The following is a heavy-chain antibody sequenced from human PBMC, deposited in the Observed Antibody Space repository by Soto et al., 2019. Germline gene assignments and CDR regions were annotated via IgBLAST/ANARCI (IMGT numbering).Heavy chain of an antibody. J-gene: IGHJ5*02. CDR2: IHHSGST. V-gene: IGHV4-4*02. CDR3: ARRKLEMMYVGWFDP. Sequence: QVQLQESGPGLVKPSETLSLTCAVSGDSISSRNWWSWVRQTPGKGLEYIGEIHHSGSTNYNPSLKSRVTMSVDKSKNQFSLNLNSVTAADTEIYYCARRKLEMMYVGWFDPWGQGTLVTVSS. D-gene: IGHD2-8*01. CDR1: GDSISSRNW.